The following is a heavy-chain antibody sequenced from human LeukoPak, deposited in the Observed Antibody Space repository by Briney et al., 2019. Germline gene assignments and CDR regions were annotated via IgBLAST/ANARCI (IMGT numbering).Heavy chain of an antibody. Sequence: PGGSLRLSCAASGFTFSSYGMHWVRQAPGKGLEWVAVISYDGSNKYYADSVKGRFTISRDNSKNTLYLQMNSLRAEDTAVYYCARHDTAMATDYGMDVWGQGTTVTVSS. J-gene: IGHJ6*02. CDR2: ISYDGSNK. D-gene: IGHD5-18*01. V-gene: IGHV3-30*03. CDR3: ARHDTAMATDYGMDV. CDR1: GFTFSSYG.